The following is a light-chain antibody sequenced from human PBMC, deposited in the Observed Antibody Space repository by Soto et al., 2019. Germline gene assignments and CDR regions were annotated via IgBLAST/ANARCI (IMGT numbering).Light chain of an antibody. CDR3: GTWDSSLTVVV. CDR1: SSNIGNNY. CDR2: DNN. V-gene: IGLV1-51*01. Sequence: QSVLTQPPSVSAAPGQKVTISCSGSSSNIGNNYVFWYQQLPGTAPKLLIYDNNQRPSGIPDRFSGSKSGTSATLGITGLQTGDEADYYCGTWDSSLTVVVFGGGTKLTV. J-gene: IGLJ2*01.